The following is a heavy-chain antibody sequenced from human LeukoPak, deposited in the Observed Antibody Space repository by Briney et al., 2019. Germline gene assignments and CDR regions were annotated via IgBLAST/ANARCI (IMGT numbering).Heavy chain of an antibody. Sequence: GGSLRLSCAASGFTFSSYGMHWVRQAPGKGLEWVAVILYEGSNEFHADSVKGRFTVSRDNSKKTLNLQMNSLRVEDTAVYYCAKDGKEYYSDSSGFSDYWGQGTLVTVSS. CDR1: GFTFSSYG. CDR3: AKDGKEYYSDSSGFSDY. CDR2: ILYEGSNE. V-gene: IGHV3-30*18. J-gene: IGHJ4*02. D-gene: IGHD3-22*01.